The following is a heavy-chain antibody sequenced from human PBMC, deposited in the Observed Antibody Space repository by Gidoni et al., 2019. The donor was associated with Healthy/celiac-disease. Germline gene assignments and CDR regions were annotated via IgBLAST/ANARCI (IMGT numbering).Heavy chain of an antibody. CDR2: IADDGSNK. V-gene: IGHV3-30-3*01. Sequence: QVQLVESGGGVVQPGRSLRLSCAASGFTFSSYAMHWVRQAPGKGLEWVAVIADDGSNKDYADSVKGRFTISRDNSKNTLYLQMNSLRAEDTAVYYCARDTSGGSYYYFDYWGQGTLVTVSS. D-gene: IGHD1-26*01. J-gene: IGHJ4*02. CDR1: GFTFSSYA. CDR3: ARDTSGGSYYYFDY.